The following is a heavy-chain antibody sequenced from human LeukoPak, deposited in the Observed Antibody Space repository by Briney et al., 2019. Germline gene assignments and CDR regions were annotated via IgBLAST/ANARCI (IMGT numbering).Heavy chain of an antibody. V-gene: IGHV3-23*01. CDR1: GFTFNNYR. J-gene: IGHJ3*01. D-gene: IGHD1-26*01. CDR3: ARVIGWDEPFDL. Sequence: GGSLRLSCAASGFTFNNYRMSWVRQAPRKGLEWVSGISNSAGITYYADSVKGRFTISRDSSKNTLYLQMNSLRADDTAVYYCARVIGWDEPFDLWGHGTLVTVSS. CDR2: ISNSAGIT.